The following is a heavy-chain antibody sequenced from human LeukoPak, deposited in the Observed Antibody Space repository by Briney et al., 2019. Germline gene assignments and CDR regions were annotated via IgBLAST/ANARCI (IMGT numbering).Heavy chain of an antibody. CDR1: GGSISSYY. CDR2: IYYSGST. J-gene: IGHJ4*02. D-gene: IGHD2-2*01. CDR3: ARDARPSDY. V-gene: IGHV4-59*12. Sequence: SETLSLTCTVSGGSISSYYWSWIRQPPGKGLEWIGSIYYSGSTYYNPSLKSRVTISVDTSKNQFSLKLSSVTAADTAVYYCARDARPSDYWGQGILVTVSS.